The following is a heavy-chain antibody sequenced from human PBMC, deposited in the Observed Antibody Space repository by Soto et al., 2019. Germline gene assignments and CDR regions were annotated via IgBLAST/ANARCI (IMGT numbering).Heavy chain of an antibody. CDR1: GFTFTSSA. V-gene: IGHV1-58*02. CDR3: AAEGSNYYDSSGYLNWFDP. CDR2: IVVGTGNT. Sequence: EASVKVSCKASGFTFTSSAMQWVRQARGQRLEWIGWIVVGTGNTNYAQKFQERVTITRDMSTSTAYMELSSLRSEDTAVYYCAAEGSNYYDSSGYLNWFDPWGQGTLVTVSS. D-gene: IGHD3-22*01. J-gene: IGHJ5*02.